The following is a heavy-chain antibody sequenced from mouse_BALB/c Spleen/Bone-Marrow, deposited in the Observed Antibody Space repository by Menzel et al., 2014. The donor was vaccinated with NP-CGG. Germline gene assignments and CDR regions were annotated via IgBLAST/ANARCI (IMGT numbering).Heavy chain of an antibody. CDR3: TIYYGNYFAY. CDR1: GCTFTSYY. D-gene: IGHD2-1*01. V-gene: IGHV1S81*02. Sequence: QVQLQQSGAELVKPGASVKLSCKASGCTFTSYYMYWVKQRPGQGLEWIGEINPSNGGTNFNEKFKSKATLTVDKSSSTAYMQLSSLTSEDSAVYYCTIYYGNYFAYWGQGTLVTVSA. CDR2: INPSNGGT. J-gene: IGHJ3*01.